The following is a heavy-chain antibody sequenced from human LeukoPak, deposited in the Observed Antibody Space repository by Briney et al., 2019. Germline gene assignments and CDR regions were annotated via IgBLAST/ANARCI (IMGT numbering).Heavy chain of an antibody. J-gene: IGHJ5*02. Sequence: PMASVKVSCKASGYTFTSYAMNWVRQAPGQGLEWMGLINPSGSSTLYAQKFQGRVTMTRDMSTTTDYMELSSLRSEDTAVYYCARDNSVGDIAWWFDPWGQGTLVTVSS. CDR1: GYTFTSYA. CDR2: INPSGSST. V-gene: IGHV1-46*01. D-gene: IGHD3-16*02. CDR3: ARDNSVGDIAWWFDP.